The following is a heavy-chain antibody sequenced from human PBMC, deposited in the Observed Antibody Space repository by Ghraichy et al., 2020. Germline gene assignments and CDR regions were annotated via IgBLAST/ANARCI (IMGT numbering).Heavy chain of an antibody. D-gene: IGHD6-13*01. Sequence: GGSLRLSCAASGFTFSSYGMHWVRQAPGKGLEWVAVISYDGSNKYYADSVKGRFTISRDNSKNTLYLQMNSLRAEDTAVYYCAKDGISSSWPHYYYYYYMDVWGKGTTVTVSS. CDR3: AKDGISSSWPHYYYYYYMDV. J-gene: IGHJ6*03. CDR2: ISYDGSNK. V-gene: IGHV3-30*18. CDR1: GFTFSSYG.